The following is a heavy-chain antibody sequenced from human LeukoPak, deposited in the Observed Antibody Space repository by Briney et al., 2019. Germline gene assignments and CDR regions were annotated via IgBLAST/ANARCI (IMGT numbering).Heavy chain of an antibody. V-gene: IGHV3-7*01. Sequence: GESLRLSCAASGFTFSSYWVTWVRQAPGKGLEWVANIRRDGSEKYYVDSVKGRFTISRDNAKNSLYLQMNSLRAEDTAVYYCASRDGSYGYWGQGTLVTVSS. D-gene: IGHD1-26*01. CDR2: IRRDGSEK. CDR1: GFTFSSYW. J-gene: IGHJ4*02. CDR3: ASRDGSYGY.